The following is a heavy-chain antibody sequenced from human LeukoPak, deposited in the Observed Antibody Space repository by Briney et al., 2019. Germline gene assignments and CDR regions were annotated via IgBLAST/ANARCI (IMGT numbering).Heavy chain of an antibody. V-gene: IGHV4-59*12. CDR2: IYYSGST. J-gene: IGHJ5*02. D-gene: IGHD4-17*01. Sequence: SETLSLTCTVSGGSISSYYWSWIRQPPGKGLEWIGYIYYSGSTNYNPSLKSRVTISVDTSKNQFSLNLSSVTAADTAVYYCTTDTDYGDCAWGQGTLVTVSS. CDR1: GGSISSYY. CDR3: TTDTDYGDCA.